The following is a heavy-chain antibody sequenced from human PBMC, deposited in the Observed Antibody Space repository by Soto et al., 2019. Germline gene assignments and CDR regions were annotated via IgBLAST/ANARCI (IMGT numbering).Heavy chain of an antibody. D-gene: IGHD3-10*01. J-gene: IGHJ4*02. CDR3: AINYGSGSTHFDY. V-gene: IGHV1-69*02. Sequence: QVQLVQSGAEVKKPGSSVKVSCTASGGTFSSYTISWVRQVPGQGLEWMGRIIPMLRMANFAQNFQGRVTITADESTSTASMELSSLRSEDTAVYYCAINYGSGSTHFDYWGQGTLVTVSS. CDR1: GGTFSSYT. CDR2: IIPMLRMA.